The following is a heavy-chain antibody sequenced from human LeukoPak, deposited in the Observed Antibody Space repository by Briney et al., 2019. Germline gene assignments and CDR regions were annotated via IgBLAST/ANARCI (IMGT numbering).Heavy chain of an antibody. D-gene: IGHD2-2*02. CDR1: GYTFTSYG. J-gene: IGHJ5*02. CDR3: ARVRRAAITWFDP. Sequence: GASVNVSCKASGYTFTSYGISWVRQAPGQGLEWMGWISAYNGNTNYAQKLQGRVTMTTDTSTSTAYMELMSLRSDDTAVYYCARVRRAAITWFDPWGQGTLVTVSS. V-gene: IGHV1-18*01. CDR2: ISAYNGNT.